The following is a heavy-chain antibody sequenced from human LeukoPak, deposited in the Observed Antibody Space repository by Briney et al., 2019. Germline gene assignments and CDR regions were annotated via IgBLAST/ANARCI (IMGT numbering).Heavy chain of an antibody. J-gene: IGHJ6*02. CDR1: GYTFTSYY. CDR2: INPSGGST. Sequence: ASVKVSCKASGYTFTSYYMHWVRQAPGQGLEWMGIINPSGGSTSYAQKFQGRVTMTRDTSTSTVYMELSSLRSEDTAVYYCASGEVGVVYRAGGRYYYHYHAMDVWGQGTTVTVSS. V-gene: IGHV1-46*01. CDR3: ASGEVGVVYRAGGRYYYHYHAMDV. D-gene: IGHD2-8*02.